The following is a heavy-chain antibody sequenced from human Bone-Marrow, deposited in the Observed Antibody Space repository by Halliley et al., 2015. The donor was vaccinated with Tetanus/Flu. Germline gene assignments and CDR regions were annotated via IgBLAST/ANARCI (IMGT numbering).Heavy chain of an antibody. J-gene: IGHJ6*02. CDR3: VKDREATVLTPVGV. CDR2: INSNGGST. V-gene: IGHV3-64D*06. D-gene: IGHD4-17*01. Sequence: SAINSNGGSTYYADSVKGRFTISRDNSKNTLYLQMSSLRAEDTAVYYCVKDREATVLTPVGVWGQGTTVTVSS.